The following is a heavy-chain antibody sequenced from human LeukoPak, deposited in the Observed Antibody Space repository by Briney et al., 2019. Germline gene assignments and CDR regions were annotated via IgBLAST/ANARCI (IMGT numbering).Heavy chain of an antibody. D-gene: IGHD7-27*01. CDR1: GYTFTGYY. V-gene: IGHV1-2*02. J-gene: IGHJ5*02. CDR2: INPNSGGT. Sequence: GASVKVSCKASGYTFTGYYMHWVRQAPGQGLEWMGWINPNSGGTNYAQKFQGRVTMTRDTSISTAYMELSRLRPDDTTVYYCARSTYGENWFDPWGQGTLVTVSS. CDR3: ARSTYGENWFDP.